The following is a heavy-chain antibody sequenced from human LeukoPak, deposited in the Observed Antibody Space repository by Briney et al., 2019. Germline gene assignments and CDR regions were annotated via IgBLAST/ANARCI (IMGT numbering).Heavy chain of an antibody. D-gene: IGHD3-22*01. CDR3: ARVRYYDSSGCPYYYYYGMDV. Sequence: SVKVSCKASGGTFSSYAISWVRQAPGQGLEWMGGIIPIFGTANYAQKFQGRVTITADESTSTAYMELSSLRSEDTAVYYCARVRYYDSSGCPYYYYYGMDVWGQGTTVTVSS. CDR1: GGTFSSYA. J-gene: IGHJ6*02. V-gene: IGHV1-69*13. CDR2: IIPIFGTA.